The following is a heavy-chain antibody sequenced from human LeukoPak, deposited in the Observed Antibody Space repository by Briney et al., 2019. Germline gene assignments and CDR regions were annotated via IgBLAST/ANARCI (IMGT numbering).Heavy chain of an antibody. CDR2: IYHSGST. Sequence: KPSETLSLTCTVSGYSISSGYYWGWIRQPPGKGLEWIGSIYHSGSTYYNPSLKSRVTISRDTSENHFSLKLSSVTAADSAVYYCGRYRGNERGIDYWGQGTPVTVSS. D-gene: IGHD5-12*01. CDR3: GRYRGNERGIDY. V-gene: IGHV4-38-2*02. J-gene: IGHJ4*02. CDR1: GYSISSGYY.